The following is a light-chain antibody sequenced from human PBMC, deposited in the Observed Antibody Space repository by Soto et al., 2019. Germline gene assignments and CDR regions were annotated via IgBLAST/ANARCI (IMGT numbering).Light chain of an antibody. CDR1: SSDVGGYNY. CDR3: SSARRDNTWV. Sequence: QSVLTQPASVSGSPGQSITISCTGTSSDVGGYNYVSWYQQHPGKAPKLMIYEVSNRPSGVSNRFSGSKSGNTASLTISGLQAEDEADYYCSSARRDNTWVFGGGTKLTVL. J-gene: IGLJ3*02. CDR2: EVS. V-gene: IGLV2-14*01.